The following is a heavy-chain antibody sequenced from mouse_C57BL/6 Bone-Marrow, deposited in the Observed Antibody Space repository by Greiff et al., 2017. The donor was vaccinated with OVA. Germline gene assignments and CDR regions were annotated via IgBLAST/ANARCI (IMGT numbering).Heavy chain of an antibody. J-gene: IGHJ4*01. V-gene: IGHV1-7*01. CDR1: GYTFTSYW. Sequence: QVQLQQSGAELTKPGASVKLSCKASGYTFTSYWMHWVKQRPGQGLEWIGYINPSSGYTKYNQKFKDKATLTADKSSSTAYMQLSSLTYEDSAVYYCASRQLHYAMDYWGQGTSVTVSS. D-gene: IGHD3-2*01. CDR3: ASRQLHYAMDY. CDR2: INPSSGYT.